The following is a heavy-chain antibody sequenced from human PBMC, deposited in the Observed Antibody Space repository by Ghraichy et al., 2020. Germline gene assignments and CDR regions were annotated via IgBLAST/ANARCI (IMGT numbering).Heavy chain of an antibody. CDR3: ARPNGGNSPNHWYFDL. Sequence: GESLNISCAASGFTFSGSAMHWVRQASGKGLEWVGRVRNKAHSYATTYAASVEGRFTISRDDSKNTAYLQMNSLKTEDTAVYYCARPNGGNSPNHWYFDLWGRGTLVTVSS. D-gene: IGHD4-23*01. V-gene: IGHV3-73*01. J-gene: IGHJ2*01. CDR1: GFTFSGSA. CDR2: VRNKAHSYAT.